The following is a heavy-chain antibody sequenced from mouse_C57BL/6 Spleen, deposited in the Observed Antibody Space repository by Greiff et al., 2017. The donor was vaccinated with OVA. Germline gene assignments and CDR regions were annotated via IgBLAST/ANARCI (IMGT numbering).Heavy chain of an antibody. V-gene: IGHV1-39*01. CDR3: ARSGGDGYYFDY. CDR1: GYSFTDYN. D-gene: IGHD3-2*02. J-gene: IGHJ2*01. CDR2: INPTYGTT. Sequence: EVQLQQSGPEPVKPGASVKISCKASGYSFTDYNMNWVKQSNGKSLEWIGVINPTYGTTSYNQKFKGKATLTVDQSSSTAYMQLNSLPSEDSAVYYSARSGGDGYYFDYWGQGTTLTVSS.